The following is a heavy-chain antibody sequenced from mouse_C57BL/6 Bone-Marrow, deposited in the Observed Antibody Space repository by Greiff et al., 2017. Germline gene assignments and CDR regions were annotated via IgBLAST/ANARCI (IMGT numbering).Heavy chain of an antibody. J-gene: IGHJ2*01. CDR1: GYTFTDYY. CDR3: ARGEDYGSSFDY. Sequence: VQLQQSGPELVKPGASVKISCKASGYTFTDYYMNWVKQSHGKSLEWIGDINPNNGGTSYNQKFKGKATLTVDKSSSTAYMELRSLTSEDSAVYYCARGEDYGSSFDYWGQGTTLTVAS. CDR2: INPNNGGT. V-gene: IGHV1-26*01. D-gene: IGHD1-1*01.